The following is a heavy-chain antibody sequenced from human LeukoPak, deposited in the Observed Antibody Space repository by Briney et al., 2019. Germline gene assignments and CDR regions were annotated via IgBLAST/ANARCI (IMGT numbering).Heavy chain of an antibody. Sequence: SQTLSLTCTVSSGSITSGGYYWNWIRQHPGKGLEWIGYIYYSGSTVYNPSLKRRVTMSLDTSKNQFSLKLSSVTAADTAVYYCARAPKGMTTVRYYYYYYMDVWGKGTTVTVSS. J-gene: IGHJ6*03. CDR3: ARAPKGMTTVRYYYYYYMDV. V-gene: IGHV4-31*03. CDR1: SGSITSGGYY. D-gene: IGHD4-11*01. CDR2: IYYSGST.